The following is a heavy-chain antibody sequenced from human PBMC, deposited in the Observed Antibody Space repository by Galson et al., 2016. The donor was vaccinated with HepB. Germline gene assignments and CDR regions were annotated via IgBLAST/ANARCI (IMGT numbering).Heavy chain of an antibody. J-gene: IGHJ5*01. CDR3: ARHPSNYNILTGYYDS. D-gene: IGHD3-9*01. V-gene: IGHV4-39*01. Sequence: LTCTVSGGSISSGGYYWSWIRQHPGKGLEWIGSMYYSGSTYYNPSLKSRVTISVDKSKNQFSLKLSSVTAADTAVYYCARHPSNYNILTGYYDSWGQGTLVTVSS. CDR2: MYYSGST. CDR1: GGSISSGGYY.